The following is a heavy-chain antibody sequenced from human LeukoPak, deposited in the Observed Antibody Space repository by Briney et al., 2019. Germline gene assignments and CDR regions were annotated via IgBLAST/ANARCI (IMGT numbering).Heavy chain of an antibody. Sequence: GASVKVSCKASGGTFSSYAISWVRQAPGQGLEWMGGIIPIFGTANYAQKFQGRVTITADESSSTAYMELSSLRSEDTAVYYCARDSDRGDAFDIWGQGTMVTVSS. J-gene: IGHJ3*02. D-gene: IGHD3-10*01. CDR1: GGTFSSYA. V-gene: IGHV1-69*13. CDR3: ARDSDRGDAFDI. CDR2: IIPIFGTA.